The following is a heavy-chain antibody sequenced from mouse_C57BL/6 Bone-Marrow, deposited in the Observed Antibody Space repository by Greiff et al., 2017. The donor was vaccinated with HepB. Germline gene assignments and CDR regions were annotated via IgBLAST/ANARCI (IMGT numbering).Heavy chain of an antibody. V-gene: IGHV1-4*01. CDR3: ASSYVDFDY. D-gene: IGHD1-1*01. CDR2: INPSSGYT. Sequence: VQVVESGAELARPGASVKMSCKASGYTFTSYTMHWVKQRPGQGLEWIGYINPSSGYTKYNQKFKDKATLTADKSSSTAYMQLSSLTSEDSAVYYCASSYVDFDYWGQGTTLTVSS. J-gene: IGHJ2*01. CDR1: GYTFTSYT.